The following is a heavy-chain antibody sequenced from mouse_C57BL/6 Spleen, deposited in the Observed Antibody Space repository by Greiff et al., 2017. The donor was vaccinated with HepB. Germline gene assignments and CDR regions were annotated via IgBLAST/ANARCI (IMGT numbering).Heavy chain of an antibody. J-gene: IGHJ1*03. CDR1: GYTFTSYW. CDR3: ADGDYGSSYGYFDV. CDR2: IYPGSGST. Sequence: QVQLQQPGAELVKPGASVKMSCKASGYTFTSYWITWVKQRPGQGLEWIGDIYPGSGSTNYNEKFKSKATLTVDTSSSTAYMQLSSLTSEDSAVYYCADGDYGSSYGYFDVWGTGTTVTVSS. D-gene: IGHD1-1*01. V-gene: IGHV1-55*01.